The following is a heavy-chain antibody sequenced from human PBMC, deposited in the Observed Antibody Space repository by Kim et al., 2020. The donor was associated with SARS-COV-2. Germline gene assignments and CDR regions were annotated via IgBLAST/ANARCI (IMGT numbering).Heavy chain of an antibody. CDR3: AKGTPYYYDSSGYFLWFDY. V-gene: IGHV3-30*18. Sequence: GGSLRLSCAASGFTFSSYGMHWVRQAPGKGLEWVAVISYDGSNKYYADSVKGRFTISRDNSKNTLYLQMNSLRAEDTAVYYCAKGTPYYYDSSGYFLWFDYWGQEPWSPSPQ. J-gene: IGHJ4*01. CDR2: ISYDGSNK. CDR1: GFTFSSYG. D-gene: IGHD3-22*01.